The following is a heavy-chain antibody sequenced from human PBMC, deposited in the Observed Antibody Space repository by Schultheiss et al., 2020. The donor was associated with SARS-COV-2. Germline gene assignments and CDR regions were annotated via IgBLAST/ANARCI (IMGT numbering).Heavy chain of an antibody. CDR1: GGSFSGYY. CDR2: IYHSGST. J-gene: IGHJ6*03. V-gene: IGHV4-34*01. Sequence: SETLSLTCAVYGGSFSGYYWSWIRQPPGKGLEWIGSIYHSGSTYYNPSLKSRVTISVDTSKNQFSLKLSSVTAADTAVYYCARLDYGSGSYYINYYYYYYMDVWGKGTTVTVSS. D-gene: IGHD3-10*01. CDR3: ARLDYGSGSYYINYYYYYYMDV.